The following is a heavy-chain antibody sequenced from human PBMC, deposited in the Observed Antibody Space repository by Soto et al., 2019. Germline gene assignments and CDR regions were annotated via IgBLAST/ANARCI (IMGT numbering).Heavy chain of an antibody. CDR3: AKEYYYDSSGYYYRQGKYYFDY. Sequence: QVQLVESGGGVVQPGRSLRLSCAASGFTFSSYGMHWVRQAPGKGLEWVAVISYDGSNKYYADSVKGRFTISRDNSKNTLYLQMNSLRAEDTAVYYCAKEYYYDSSGYYYRQGKYYFDYWGQGTLVTVSS. CDR1: GFTFSSYG. V-gene: IGHV3-30*18. J-gene: IGHJ4*02. D-gene: IGHD3-22*01. CDR2: ISYDGSNK.